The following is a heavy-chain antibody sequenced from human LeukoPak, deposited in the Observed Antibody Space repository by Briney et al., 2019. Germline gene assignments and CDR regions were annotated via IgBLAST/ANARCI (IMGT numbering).Heavy chain of an antibody. J-gene: IGHJ5*02. CDR2: ISTDGSST. CDR3: ARTRTLPIAGGFDT. V-gene: IGHV3-74*01. Sequence: GGSLRLSCAASGFTFSSYWMHWVRQGPGKGLVWVSRISTDGSSTDYADSVKGRFTISRENAKNTLYLQMNNLRAEDTAVYYCARTRTLPIAGGFDTWGQGSLVTVSS. CDR1: GFTFSSYW. D-gene: IGHD3-16*01.